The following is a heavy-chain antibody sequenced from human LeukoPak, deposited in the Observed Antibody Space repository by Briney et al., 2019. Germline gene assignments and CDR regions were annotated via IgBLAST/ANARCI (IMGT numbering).Heavy chain of an antibody. V-gene: IGHV1-8*01. CDR2: MNPNSGNT. Sequence: ASVKVSCKASGYTFTSYDINWVRQATGQGLEWMGWMNPNSGNTGYAQKFQGRVTMTRNTSISTAYMELSSLRSEDTAVHYCARGRGSYRNNWFDPWGQGTLVTVSS. J-gene: IGHJ5*02. CDR1: GYTFTSYD. CDR3: ARGRGSYRNNWFDP. D-gene: IGHD1-26*01.